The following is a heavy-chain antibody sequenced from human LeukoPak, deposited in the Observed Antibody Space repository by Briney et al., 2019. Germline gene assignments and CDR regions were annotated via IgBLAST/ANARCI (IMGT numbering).Heavy chain of an antibody. CDR2: IYYSGST. CDR3: ARDSTHCSSTSCYTNWFDP. J-gene: IGHJ5*02. Sequence: SETLSLTCTVSGGSISSYYWSWIRQPPGKGLEWIGYIYYSGSTNYNPSLKSRVTVSVDTSKNQFSLKLSSVTAADTAVYYCARDSTHCSSTSCYTNWFDPWGQGTLVTVSS. D-gene: IGHD2-2*02. V-gene: IGHV4-59*12. CDR1: GGSISSYY.